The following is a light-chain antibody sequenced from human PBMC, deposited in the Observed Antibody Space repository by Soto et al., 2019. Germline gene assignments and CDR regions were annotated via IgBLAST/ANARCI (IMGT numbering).Light chain of an antibody. Sequence: TGRTKSQTTLSVSPGERATLSCRASRSVSSNLAWYQQKPGQAPRLLIYGASTRATGIPARFSGSGSGTEFTLTISSLQSEDFAVDYCQQYNNWPPITFGQGTRLEVK. CDR3: QQYNNWPPIT. CDR2: GAS. J-gene: IGKJ5*01. CDR1: RSVSSN. V-gene: IGKV3D-15*01.